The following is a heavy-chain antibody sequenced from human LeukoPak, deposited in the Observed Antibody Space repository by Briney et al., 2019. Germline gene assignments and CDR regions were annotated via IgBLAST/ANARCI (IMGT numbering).Heavy chain of an antibody. D-gene: IGHD1-7*01. CDR2: INPNSGGT. V-gene: IGHV1-2*02. CDR3: ARGGNYGFYYFDY. CDR1: GYTFTGYY. Sequence: ASVKVSCKASGYTFTGYYMHWVRQAPGQGLEWMGWINPNSGGTNYAQKFQGRVTMTRDTTISTAYMELSRLRSDDTAVYYCARGGNYGFYYFDYWGQGTLVTVSS. J-gene: IGHJ4*02.